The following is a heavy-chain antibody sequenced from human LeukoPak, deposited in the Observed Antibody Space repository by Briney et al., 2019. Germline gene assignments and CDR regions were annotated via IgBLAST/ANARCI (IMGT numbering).Heavy chain of an antibody. CDR1: GFTFRNYA. V-gene: IGHV3-23*01. CDR2: ISGSGGST. J-gene: IGHJ4*02. Sequence: AGSLRLSCAASGFTFRNYAMSWVGQAPGKGLEWVSAISGSGGSTYYADSVKGRFTISRDNSNNTLYLQMNSLRAEDTAVYYCTGATESYWGQGTLVTVSS. CDR3: TGATESY. D-gene: IGHD1-26*01.